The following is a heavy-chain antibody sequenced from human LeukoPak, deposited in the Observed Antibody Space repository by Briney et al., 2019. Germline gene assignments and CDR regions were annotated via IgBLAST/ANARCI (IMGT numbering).Heavy chain of an antibody. J-gene: IGHJ4*02. V-gene: IGHV1-2*02. D-gene: IGHD5-18*01. CDR2: INPKSGGT. CDR1: GYTFTAYY. Sequence: ASVTVSSTNSGYTFTAYYIHWMRHAPEQGLEWLGWINPKSGGTNYAQKFQGRVTMTRDTSISTAYMELSRLRSDDTAVYYCARVNMLLWLSPNQNFDYWGQGTLVTVSS. CDR3: ARVNMLLWLSPNQNFDY.